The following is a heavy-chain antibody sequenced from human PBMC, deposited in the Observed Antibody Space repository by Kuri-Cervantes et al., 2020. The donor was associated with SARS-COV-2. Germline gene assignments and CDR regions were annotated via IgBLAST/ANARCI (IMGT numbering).Heavy chain of an antibody. D-gene: IGHD2-8*02. CDR2: IWYDGSNK. V-gene: IGHV3-33*01. CDR1: GFTFSSYG. Sequence: GESLKISCAASGFTFSSYGMHWVRQAPGKGLEWVAVIWYDGSNKYYADSVKGRFTISRDNSKNTLYLQMNSLRAEDTAVYYCARDLVGFDPWGQGTLVTCYS. CDR3: ARDLVGFDP. J-gene: IGHJ5*02.